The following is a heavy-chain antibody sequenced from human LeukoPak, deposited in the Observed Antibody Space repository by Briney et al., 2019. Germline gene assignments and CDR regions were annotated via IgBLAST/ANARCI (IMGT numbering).Heavy chain of an antibody. CDR3: ARQYDILTGYYRTPYFDY. CDR2: IWYDGSNK. D-gene: IGHD3-9*01. Sequence: HPGGSLRLSCAASGFTFSSYGTHWVRQAPGKGLEWVAVIWYDGSNKYYADSVKGRFTISRDNSKNTLYLQMNSLRAEDTAVYYCARQYDILTGYYRTPYFDYWGQGTLVTVSS. J-gene: IGHJ4*02. V-gene: IGHV3-33*01. CDR1: GFTFSSYG.